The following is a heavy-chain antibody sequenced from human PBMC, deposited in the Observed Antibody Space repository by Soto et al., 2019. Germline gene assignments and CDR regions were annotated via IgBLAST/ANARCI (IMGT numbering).Heavy chain of an antibody. CDR1: GLIVSSNY. CDR3: ARVGSSSEGTNYYYYMDI. CDR2: IYSGGST. V-gene: IGHV3-66*01. D-gene: IGHD6-6*01. J-gene: IGHJ6*03. Sequence: GGSLRLSCAASGLIVSSNYMSWVRQAPGKGLECVSVIYSGGSTYYADSVMGRFTISRDNSKNTLYLQMNSLRAEDTAVYYCARVGSSSEGTNYYYYMDIWGKGTTVTVSS.